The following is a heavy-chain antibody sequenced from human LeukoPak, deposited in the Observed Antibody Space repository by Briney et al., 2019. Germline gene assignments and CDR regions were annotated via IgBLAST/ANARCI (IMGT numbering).Heavy chain of an antibody. V-gene: IGHV3-53*01. D-gene: IGHD2-21*02. J-gene: IGHJ4*02. CDR3: AICRGGTNVVGLSPAVRHGGFDY. Sequence: GGSLRLSCEASGITVSSNYMSWVRQAPGKGLEWVSVIYRGTTTDYADSVKGRFTISRDSSKDSLYLQMNSLRAEDTATYYCAICRGGTNVVGLSPAVRHGGFDYWGQGTLVTVSS. CDR2: IYRGTTT. CDR1: GITVSSNY.